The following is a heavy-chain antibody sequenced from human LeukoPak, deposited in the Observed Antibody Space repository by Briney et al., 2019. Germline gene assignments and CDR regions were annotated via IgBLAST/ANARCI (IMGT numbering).Heavy chain of an antibody. CDR3: ARETGFY. D-gene: IGHD1-14*01. CDR1: GFTFSNYG. Sequence: GGSLRLSCAASGFTFSNYGMHWVRQAPGKGLEWVAVIWYDGSNKYCADSVRGRFTISRDNSKNTLYLQMNTLRAEDTAVYYCARETGFYWGQGTLVTVSS. V-gene: IGHV3-33*01. J-gene: IGHJ4*02. CDR2: IWYDGSNK.